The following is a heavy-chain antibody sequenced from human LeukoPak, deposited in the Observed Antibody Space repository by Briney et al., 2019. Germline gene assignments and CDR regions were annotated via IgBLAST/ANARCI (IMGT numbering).Heavy chain of an antibody. CDR1: GGSISSSSYY. CDR2: IYYSGST. J-gene: IGHJ4*02. V-gene: IGHV4-39*01. D-gene: IGHD3-10*01. CDR3: ASDKNVLLWFGELFGLY. Sequence: SETLSLTCTVSGGSISSSSYYWGWIRQPPGKGLEWIGSIYYSGSTYYNPSLKSRVTISVDTSKNQFSLKLSPVTAADTAVYYCASDKNVLLWFGELFGLYWGQGTLVTVSS.